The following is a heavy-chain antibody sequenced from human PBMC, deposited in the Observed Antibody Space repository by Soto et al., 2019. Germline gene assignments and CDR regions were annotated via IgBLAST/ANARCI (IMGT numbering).Heavy chain of an antibody. J-gene: IGHJ6*02. CDR3: ARHDVWSAYYTKYYYYGMDV. CDR1: GGTFSSCA. CDR2: IMPIFGTT. Sequence: ASVKVSCKASGGTFSSCAISWVRQAPGQGLDWMGGIMPIFGTTKYAQRFQGRVTITADESTSTAYMELSSLRSEDTAVYYCARHDVWSAYYTKYYYYGMDVWGQGTTVTVSS. D-gene: IGHD3-3*01. V-gene: IGHV1-69*13.